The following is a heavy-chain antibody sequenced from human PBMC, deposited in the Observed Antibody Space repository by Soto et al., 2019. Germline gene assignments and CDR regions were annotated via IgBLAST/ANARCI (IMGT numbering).Heavy chain of an antibody. CDR1: GFTFSSYA. Sequence: EVQLLESGGGLVQPGGSLRLSCAASGFTFSSYAMSWVRQAPGKGLEWVSVISGSGGSTCYADSVKGRFTISRDNSKNTLYLQMNSLRAEDTAVYYCAKDQLAVAGLNWFDPWGQGTLVTVSS. D-gene: IGHD6-19*01. CDR2: ISGSGGST. V-gene: IGHV3-23*01. CDR3: AKDQLAVAGLNWFDP. J-gene: IGHJ5*02.